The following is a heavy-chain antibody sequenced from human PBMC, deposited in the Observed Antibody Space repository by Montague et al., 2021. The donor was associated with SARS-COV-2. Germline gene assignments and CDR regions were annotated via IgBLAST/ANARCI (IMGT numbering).Heavy chain of an antibody. V-gene: IGHV3-20*04. CDR3: ARLGDSGAYGAPGGY. Sequence: SLRLSCAASGFIFDDYGMNWVRQAPGKGLEWVSGINWNGDTTRYADSLRGRFTISRDNAKQSLYLQMNSLRVGDTAFYYCARLGDSGAYGAPGGYWGRGTLVTVSS. J-gene: IGHJ4*02. CDR1: GFIFDDYG. D-gene: IGHD3-22*01. CDR2: INWNGDTT.